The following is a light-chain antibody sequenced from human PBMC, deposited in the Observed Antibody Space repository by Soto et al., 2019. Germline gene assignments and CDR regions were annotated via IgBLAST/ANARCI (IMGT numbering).Light chain of an antibody. CDR3: SSYTSSITYV. CDR2: EVS. CDR1: SSDVGGYNF. Sequence: QSALTQPASVSGSPGQSITISYTGTSSDVGGYNFVSWYQQHPGKAPKLMIFEVSHRPSGVSDRFSGSKSGNTASLTISGLQAEDEADYYCSSYTSSITYVFGTGTKVTVL. J-gene: IGLJ1*01. V-gene: IGLV2-14*03.